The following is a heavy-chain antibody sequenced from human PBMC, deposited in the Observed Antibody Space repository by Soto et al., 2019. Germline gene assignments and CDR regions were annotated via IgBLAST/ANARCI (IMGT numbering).Heavy chain of an antibody. D-gene: IGHD2-2*01. CDR2: IKQDGSEK. J-gene: IGHJ3*02. Sequence: GGSLRLSCAASGFTFSSYWMSWVRQAPGKGLEWVANIKQDGSEKYYVDSVKGRFTISRDNAKNSLYLQMNSLRAEDTAVYYCARLMGVQLLGAFDIWGQGTMVTVSS. CDR1: GFTFSSYW. CDR3: ARLMGVQLLGAFDI. V-gene: IGHV3-7*01.